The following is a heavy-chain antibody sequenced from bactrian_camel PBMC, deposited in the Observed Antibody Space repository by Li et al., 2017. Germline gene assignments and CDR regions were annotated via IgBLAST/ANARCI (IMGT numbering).Heavy chain of an antibody. CDR3: ASDPQWWHLLANYNY. Sequence: VQLVESGGRSVEVGGSLRLSCAASAPTPIAHCMAWFRQVPGREREGVAAIWPGDTRKYYADSVKGRFTISQDHPKNTVYLQMNNLRPEDTAMYYCASDPQWWHLLANYNYWGQGTQVTV. J-gene: IGHJ4*01. D-gene: IGHD7*01. CDR1: APTPIAHC. CDR2: IWPGDTRK. V-gene: IGHV3-3*01.